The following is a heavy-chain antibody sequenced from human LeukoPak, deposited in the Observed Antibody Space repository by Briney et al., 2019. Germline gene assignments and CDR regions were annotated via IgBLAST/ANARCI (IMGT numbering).Heavy chain of an antibody. CDR1: GGSISSSSYY. J-gene: IGHJ5*02. CDR2: IYYSGST. CDR3: ARGVTIFGVVRGPRFDP. Sequence: SETLSLTCTVSGGSISSSSYYWGWIRQPPGKGLEWIGSIYYSGSTYYNPSLKSRVTISVDTSKNQFSLKLSSVTAADTAVYYCARGVTIFGVVRGPRFDPWGQGTLITVSS. V-gene: IGHV4-39*07. D-gene: IGHD3-3*01.